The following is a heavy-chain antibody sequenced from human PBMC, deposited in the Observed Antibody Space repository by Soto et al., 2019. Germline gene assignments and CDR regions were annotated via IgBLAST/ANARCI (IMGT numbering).Heavy chain of an antibody. J-gene: IGHJ5*02. CDR3: ARHFARKNWFDP. D-gene: IGHD3-3*01. CDR1: GGSISSSSYY. V-gene: IGHV4-39*01. CDR2: IYYSGST. Sequence: QLQLQESGPGLVKPSETLSLTCTVSGGSISSSSYYRGWIRQPPGKGLEWIGSIYYSGSTYYNPSLKSRVTISVDTSKNQFSLKLSSVTAADTAVYYCARHFARKNWFDPWGQGTLVTVSS.